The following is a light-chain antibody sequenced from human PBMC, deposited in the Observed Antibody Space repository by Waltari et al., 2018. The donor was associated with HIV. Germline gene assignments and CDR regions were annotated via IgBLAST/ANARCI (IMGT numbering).Light chain of an antibody. Sequence: QSALPHPASVSGSPGQSITFSCPCTRRDLGVYNYVPCTQQHPGKAPKLMIFEVSNRPSGVSNRFSGSKSVNTASLTISGLQAEDEADYYCSSYTTRSTPDPNWVFGGGTKLTVL. V-gene: IGLV2-14*01. J-gene: IGLJ3*02. CDR3: SSYTTRSTPDPNWV. CDR1: RRDLGVYNY. CDR2: EVS.